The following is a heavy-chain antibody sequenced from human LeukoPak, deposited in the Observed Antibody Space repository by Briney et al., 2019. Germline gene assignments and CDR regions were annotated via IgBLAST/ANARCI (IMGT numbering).Heavy chain of an antibody. D-gene: IGHD1-26*01. CDR2: IYSGGST. J-gene: IGHJ5*02. Sequence: GGSLRLSCAASGFTVSSNYMSWVRQAPGKGLEWVSVIYSGGSTYYADSVKGRFTISRDNSKNTLYLQMNSLRAEDTAVYYCARVVQWELRGWFDPWGQGTLVTVSS. CDR1: GFTVSSNY. CDR3: ARVVQWELRGWFDP. V-gene: IGHV3-53*01.